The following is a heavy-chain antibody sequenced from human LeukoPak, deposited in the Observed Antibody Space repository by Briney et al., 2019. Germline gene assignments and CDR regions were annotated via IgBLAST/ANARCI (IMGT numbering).Heavy chain of an antibody. CDR1: GYSFTSNV. V-gene: IGHV1-18*01. CDR3: ARFGLGKHIEVAGIPFDI. Sequence: ASVKVSCKASGYSFTSNVISWVRQAPGQGLWWMGWISAYNGNTNYAQKLQGRVTMTTDTSTSTAYMELRSLRSDDTAVYYCARFGLGKHIEVAGIPFDIWGQGTMVTVSS. D-gene: IGHD6-19*01. J-gene: IGHJ3*02. CDR2: ISAYNGNT.